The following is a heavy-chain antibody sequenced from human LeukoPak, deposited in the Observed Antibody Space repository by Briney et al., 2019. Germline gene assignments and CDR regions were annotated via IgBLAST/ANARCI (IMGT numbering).Heavy chain of an antibody. CDR1: GFTFSDYY. CDR3: ARRLSGSYYAYFDC. D-gene: IGHD1-26*01. J-gene: IGHJ4*02. CDR2: IKDDGTEK. Sequence: GGSLRLSCAASGFTFSDYYMSWVRQAPGKGLEWVANIKDDGTEKYYVDSMKGRFTISRDNAKNSLYLQMNSLRAEDTAVYYCARRLSGSYYAYFDCWGQGTLVTVSS. V-gene: IGHV3-7*01.